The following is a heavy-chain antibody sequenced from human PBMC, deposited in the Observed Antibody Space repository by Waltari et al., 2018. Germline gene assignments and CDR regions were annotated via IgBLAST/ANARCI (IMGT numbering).Heavy chain of an antibody. J-gene: IGHJ4*02. CDR3: ARAPVLQMTTVVAYFDY. CDR1: GYTFTSYY. V-gene: IGHV1-46*03. D-gene: IGHD4-17*01. CDR2: INPSGGST. Sequence: QVQLVQSGAEVKKPGASVKVSCKASGYTFTSYYMHWVPQAPGQGLEWMGIINPSGGSTSYAQKFQGRVTMTRDTSTSTVYMELSSLRSEDTAVYYCARAPVLQMTTVVAYFDYWGQGTLVTVSS.